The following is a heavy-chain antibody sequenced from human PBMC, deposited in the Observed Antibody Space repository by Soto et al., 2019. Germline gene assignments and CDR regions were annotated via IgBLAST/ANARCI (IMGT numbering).Heavy chain of an antibody. CDR2: VSGGGGNT. J-gene: IGHJ4*02. V-gene: IGHV3-23*01. CDR1: GFTFSNYG. Sequence: GGSLRLSCAGSGFTFSNYGMSWVRQAPGKGLEWVSTVSGGGGNTHYEDSVKGRFTISSDNSKNTLYLQVNRLRAEDTAVYYCATDNGIPETGQHFAYWGQGTLVTVSS. D-gene: IGHD3-9*01. CDR3: ATDNGIPETGQHFAY.